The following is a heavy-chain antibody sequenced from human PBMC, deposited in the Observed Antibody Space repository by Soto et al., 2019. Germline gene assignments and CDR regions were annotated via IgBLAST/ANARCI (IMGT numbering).Heavy chain of an antibody. Sequence: QVQLQASGPGLVKPSQTLSLTCTVSRGSINSGGYYWSWIRQHPGKGLEWIGNIYYSGSNYYNPSHKSRLNISVDTSKNQFSLRLTSVAAADTAVYYCARVAWNVRYYCAMDVWGQGTTVTVSS. CDR1: RGSINSGGYY. J-gene: IGHJ6*02. CDR2: IYYSGSN. V-gene: IGHV4-31*03. D-gene: IGHD1-1*01. CDR3: ARVAWNVRYYCAMDV.